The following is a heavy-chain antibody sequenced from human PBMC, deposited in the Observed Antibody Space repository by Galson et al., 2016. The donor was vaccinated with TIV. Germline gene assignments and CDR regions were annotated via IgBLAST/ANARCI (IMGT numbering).Heavy chain of an antibody. V-gene: IGHV3-30*02. Sequence: SLRLSCATSGFTFSSYGIHWVRQAPGKGLEWVAFIRYDGSNKYYADSVKGRFTISRDNSKNTVYLQMKGLRAEDTALYCCAKDSTTTLYYMDVWGKGTTVTVSS. CDR1: GFTFSSYG. CDR3: AKDSTTTLYYMDV. D-gene: IGHD4-17*01. J-gene: IGHJ6*03. CDR2: IRYDGSNK.